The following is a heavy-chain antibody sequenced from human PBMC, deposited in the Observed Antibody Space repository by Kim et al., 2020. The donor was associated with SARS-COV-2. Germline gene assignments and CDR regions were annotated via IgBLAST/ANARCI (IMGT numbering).Heavy chain of an antibody. CDR2: ISYDESNK. Sequence: GGSLRLSCAASGFTFSNYAMHWVRQAPGKGLEWMAVISYDESNKYYADSVKGRFTISRDNSKNTLYLQMNILRTEDTAVYYCARDSNDYGDYVGLLDYWGQGTLVTVSS. D-gene: IGHD4-17*01. J-gene: IGHJ4*02. CDR3: ARDSNDYGDYVGLLDY. V-gene: IGHV3-30-3*01. CDR1: GFTFSNYA.